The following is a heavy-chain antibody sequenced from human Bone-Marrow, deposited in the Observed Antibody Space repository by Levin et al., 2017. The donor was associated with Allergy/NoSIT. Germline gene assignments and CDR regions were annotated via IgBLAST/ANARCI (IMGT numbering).Heavy chain of an antibody. D-gene: IGHD6-13*01. CDR3: AKKRYSSSWYPWSGAFDI. Sequence: GGSLRLSCAASGFTFSSYGMHWVRQAPGKGLEWVAVISYDGSNKYYADSVKGRFTISRDNSKNTLYLQMNSLRAEDTAVYYCAKKRYSSSWYPWSGAFDIWGQGTMVTVSS. J-gene: IGHJ3*02. V-gene: IGHV3-30*18. CDR1: GFTFSSYG. CDR2: ISYDGSNK.